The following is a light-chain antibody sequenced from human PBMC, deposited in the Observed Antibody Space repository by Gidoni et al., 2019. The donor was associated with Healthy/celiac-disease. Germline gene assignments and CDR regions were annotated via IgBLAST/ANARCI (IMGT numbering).Light chain of an antibody. CDR2: DAS. Sequence: EIVLTQSPATLSLSPGERATLSCRASQSVSSYLAWYQQKPGQAPRLLIYDASNRATGIPARFSGSGSGTDFNLTISSLEPEEFAVYYCQQRSNWPSFTFGPGTKVDIK. V-gene: IGKV3-11*01. CDR1: QSVSSY. J-gene: IGKJ3*01. CDR3: QQRSNWPSFT.